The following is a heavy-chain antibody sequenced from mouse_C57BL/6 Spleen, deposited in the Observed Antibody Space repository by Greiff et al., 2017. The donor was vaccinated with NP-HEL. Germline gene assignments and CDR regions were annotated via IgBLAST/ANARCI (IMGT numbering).Heavy chain of an antibody. J-gene: IGHJ3*01. CDR2: MYPGSGST. D-gene: IGHD2-4*01. Sequence: QVQLQQPGAELVKPGASVKMSCKASGYTFTSYWITWVKQRPGQGLEWIGYMYPGSGSTNYNEKFKSKATLTVDPSSSTAYMQLSSLTSEDSAVYYCARGGDYDAWFAYWGQGTLVTVSA. CDR1: GYTFTSYW. CDR3: ARGGDYDAWFAY. V-gene: IGHV1-55*01.